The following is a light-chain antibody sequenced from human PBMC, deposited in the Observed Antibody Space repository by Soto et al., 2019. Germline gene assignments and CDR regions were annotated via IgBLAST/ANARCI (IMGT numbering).Light chain of an antibody. J-gene: IGKJ1*01. CDR2: GAF. CDR1: QSVSTSS. Sequence: IVLTQSPGTLSSSPGERATLSCRASQSVSTSSLAWYQQKPGQAPRLLIYGAFCRATGIPDRFSGSGSGTDFTLTISRLEPEDFAVYYCQQFGSSPRTFGQGTKVEIK. CDR3: QQFGSSPRT. V-gene: IGKV3-20*01.